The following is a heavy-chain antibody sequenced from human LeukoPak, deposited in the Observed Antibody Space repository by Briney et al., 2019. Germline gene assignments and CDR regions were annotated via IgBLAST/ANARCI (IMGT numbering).Heavy chain of an antibody. CDR2: ITSSSGTK. J-gene: IGHJ4*02. CDR3: ARAIAVAGTEFDY. Sequence: GGSLRLSCVASGFTFSNYNMNWVRQAPGKGLEWVSYITSSSGTKHYADSVKGRFAISRDNADNSLFLQMNSLRAEDTAVYYCARAIAVAGTEFDYWGQGTRVTVSS. D-gene: IGHD6-19*01. V-gene: IGHV3-48*04. CDR1: GFTFSNYN.